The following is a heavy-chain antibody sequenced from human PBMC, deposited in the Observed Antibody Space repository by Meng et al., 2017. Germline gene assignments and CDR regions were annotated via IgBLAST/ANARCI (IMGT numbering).Heavy chain of an antibody. J-gene: IGHJ4*02. CDR3: ARDLVWVVFDY. CDR1: GFNFDDYQ. Sequence: GESLKISCGASGFNFDDYQMHWVRQSPGKGLEWISRIVSDGGSTTYADSVKGRFTISRDNAKNTLYLQMNSLGAEDTAVYYCARDLVWVVFDYWGQGALVTVSS. D-gene: IGHD3-3*01. V-gene: IGHV3-74*01. CDR2: IVSDGGST.